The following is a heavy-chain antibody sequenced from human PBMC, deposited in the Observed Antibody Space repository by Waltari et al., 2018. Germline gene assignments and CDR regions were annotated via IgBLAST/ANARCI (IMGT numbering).Heavy chain of an antibody. CDR1: GYTFTGYY. Sequence: QVQLVQSGAEVKKPGASVKVSCKASGYTFTGYYLHWVRQAPGQGREWMGWINPNSGGTNYAQKFQGRVTMTRDTSISTADMELSRLRSDDTAVYYCARWGYSSRKKNDYYYGMDVWGQGTTVTVSS. J-gene: IGHJ6*02. D-gene: IGHD6-13*01. CDR3: ARWGYSSRKKNDYYYGMDV. V-gene: IGHV1-2*02. CDR2: INPNSGGT.